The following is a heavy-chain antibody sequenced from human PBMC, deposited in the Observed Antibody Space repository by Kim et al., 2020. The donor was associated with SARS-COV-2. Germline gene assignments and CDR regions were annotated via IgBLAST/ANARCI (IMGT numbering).Heavy chain of an antibody. CDR2: ISYDGNNK. CDR1: GFTFSSYG. V-gene: IGHV3-30*18. Sequence: GGSLRLSCAASGFTFSSYGMHWVRQAPGKGLEWVAIISYDGNNKYYAASVKGRFTISRDNSKNTLYLQMNSLGAEDTAVYYCAKGASGSYSSYFDYWGQGNLVSVSS. D-gene: IGHD1-26*01. CDR3: AKGASGSYSSYFDY. J-gene: IGHJ4*02.